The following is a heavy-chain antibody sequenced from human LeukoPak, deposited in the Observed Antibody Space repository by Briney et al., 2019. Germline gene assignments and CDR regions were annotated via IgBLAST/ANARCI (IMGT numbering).Heavy chain of an antibody. Sequence: SETLSLTCTVSGGSISSYYWSWIRQPPGKGLEWIGHIYYSGSTNYNPSLKSRVTISVDTSKNQCSLKLSSVSAADTAVYYCARGLPGLLYYFDYWGQGTLVTVSS. CDR2: IYYSGST. D-gene: IGHD1-26*01. CDR3: ARGLPGLLYYFDY. V-gene: IGHV4-59*01. CDR1: GGSISSYY. J-gene: IGHJ4*02.